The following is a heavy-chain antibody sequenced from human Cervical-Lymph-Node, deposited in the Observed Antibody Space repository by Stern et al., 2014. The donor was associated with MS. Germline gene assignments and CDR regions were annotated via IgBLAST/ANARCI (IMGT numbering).Heavy chain of an antibody. J-gene: IGHJ4*02. Sequence: QVQLVQSGAKMKKPGASVRVSCKASGYDFTGFFIHWVRQVPGQGLEWMGRLNPNSDDPTYAQNFQDRVTLTTDTSIGTAYLELSRLTSADTAVYYCAREATRIIVGIDYWGQGTPVTVSS. CDR3: AREATRIIVGIDY. CDR2: LNPNSDDP. D-gene: IGHD2/OR15-2a*01. V-gene: IGHV1-2*06. CDR1: GYDFTGFF.